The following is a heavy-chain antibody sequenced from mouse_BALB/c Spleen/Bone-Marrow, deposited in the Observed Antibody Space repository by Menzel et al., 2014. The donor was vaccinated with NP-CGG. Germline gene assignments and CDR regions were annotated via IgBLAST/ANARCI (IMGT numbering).Heavy chain of an antibody. D-gene: IGHD2-10*02. J-gene: IGHJ3*01. CDR2: SRNKAKYYTT. V-gene: IGHV7-1*02. CDR1: GFTFSDFY. CDR3: ARDVGYGNYFVY. Sequence: EVHLVESGGGLVQPGDSLRLSCATSGFTFSDFYMEWVRRPPGKRLEWIAASRNKAKYYTTEYSASVKGRFIVSRDTSQSVLYLQMNALRAEDTAIYYCARDVGYGNYFVYWGQGTLVTASA.